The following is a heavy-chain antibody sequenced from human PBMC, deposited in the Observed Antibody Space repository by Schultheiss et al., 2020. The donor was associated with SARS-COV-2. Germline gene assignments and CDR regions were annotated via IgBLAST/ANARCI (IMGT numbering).Heavy chain of an antibody. CDR2: IYYSGST. J-gene: IGHJ4*02. CDR1: GGSISSYY. V-gene: IGHV4-59*12. Sequence: GSLRLSCTVSGGSISSYYWRWIRQPPGKGLEWIGYIYYSGSTNYNPSLKSRVTISVDTSKNQFSLRLTSVTAADTAVYYCAREIDRIAFDSWGQGTLVTVSS. D-gene: IGHD2/OR15-2a*01. CDR3: AREIDRIAFDS.